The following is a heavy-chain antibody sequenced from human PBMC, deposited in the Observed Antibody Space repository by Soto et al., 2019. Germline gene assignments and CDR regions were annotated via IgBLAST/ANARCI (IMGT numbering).Heavy chain of an antibody. V-gene: IGHV1-69*13. CDR2: IIPIFGIA. CDR3: ARGGYCTNGVCPDFDY. Sequence: EASVKVSCKASGGTFSSYAISWVRQAPGQGLEWMGGIIPIFGIANYAQKFQGRVTITADESTSTAYMELSSLRSEDTAVYYCARGGYCTNGVCPDFDYWGQGTLVTVSS. D-gene: IGHD2-8*01. J-gene: IGHJ4*02. CDR1: GGTFSSYA.